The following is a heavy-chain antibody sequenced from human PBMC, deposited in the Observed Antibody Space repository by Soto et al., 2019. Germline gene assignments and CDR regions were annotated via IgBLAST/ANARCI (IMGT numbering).Heavy chain of an antibody. CDR2: ISGHNGNT. J-gene: IGHJ4*02. V-gene: IGHV1-18*04. CDR1: GYTFTGYY. CDR3: ARDLYPLAYYFDY. Sequence: ASVKVSCKASGYTFTGYYMHWVRQAPGQGLEWLGWISGHNGNTKYAQRLQGRVTMTTDTSTSTAYMELRSLKSDDTAVYYCARDLYPLAYYFDYWGQGTLVTVSS.